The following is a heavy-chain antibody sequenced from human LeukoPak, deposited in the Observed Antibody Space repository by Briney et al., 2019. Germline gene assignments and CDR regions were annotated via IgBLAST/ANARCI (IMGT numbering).Heavy chain of an antibody. Sequence: GGSLRLSCAASGFPFTSYSMNWVRQAPGRGLEWVSSISSTSYYIYYADSVKGRFTISRDNSKKTLYLQMNSLRAEDTAVYYCAKGKVNHDGALDAWGQGTLVTVSS. J-gene: IGHJ3*01. V-gene: IGHV3-21*04. CDR1: GFPFTSYS. CDR3: AKGKVNHDGALDA. D-gene: IGHD2-21*01. CDR2: ISSTSYYI.